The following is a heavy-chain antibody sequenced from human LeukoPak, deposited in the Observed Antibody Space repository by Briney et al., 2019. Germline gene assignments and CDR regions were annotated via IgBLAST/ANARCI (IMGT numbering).Heavy chain of an antibody. D-gene: IGHD3-3*01. CDR2: ISSSSSYI. Sequence: GGSLRLSCAASGFTFSSYSMNWVRQAPGKGLEWVSSISSSSSYIYYADSVKGRFTISRDNAKNSLYLQMNSLRAEDTAVYYCARAEVDDFWSGPNWFDPWGQGTLVTVSS. CDR1: GFTFSSYS. CDR3: ARAEVDDFWSGPNWFDP. J-gene: IGHJ5*02. V-gene: IGHV3-21*01.